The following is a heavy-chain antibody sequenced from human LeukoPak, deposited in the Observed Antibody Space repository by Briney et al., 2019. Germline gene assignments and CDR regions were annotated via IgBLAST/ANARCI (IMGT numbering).Heavy chain of an antibody. Sequence: GGSLRLSCAASGFTFDDYAMHWVRQGPGKGLEWVSGISWNSGSIGYADSVKGRFTISRDNAKNFLYLQMNSLRAEDTALYYCARGGAHCSGGSCYSENYYMDVWGKGTTVTVSS. CDR3: ARGGAHCSGGSCYSENYYMDV. V-gene: IGHV3-9*01. CDR2: ISWNSGSI. CDR1: GFTFDDYA. J-gene: IGHJ6*03. D-gene: IGHD2-15*01.